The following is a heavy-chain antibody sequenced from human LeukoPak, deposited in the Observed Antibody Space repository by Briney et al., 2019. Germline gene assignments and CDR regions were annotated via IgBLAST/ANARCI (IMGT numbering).Heavy chain of an antibody. CDR3: ARGLWGRGVMDYYGMDV. V-gene: IGHV3-48*03. J-gene: IGHJ6*02. D-gene: IGHD3-10*01. CDR1: GFPGITFSNAW. Sequence: GGSLRLSCAASGFPGITFSNAWMNWVRQAPGKGLEWVSYISSNGSTIYYADSVKGRFTISRDNAKNSPYLQMNSLRAEDTAVYYCARGLWGRGVMDYYGMDVWGQGTTVTVSS. CDR2: ISSNGSTI.